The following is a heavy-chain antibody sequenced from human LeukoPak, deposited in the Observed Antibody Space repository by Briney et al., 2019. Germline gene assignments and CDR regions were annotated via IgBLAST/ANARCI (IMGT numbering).Heavy chain of an antibody. CDR1: GFTFSSYG. CDR3: ARDHVSSSSGWFDP. D-gene: IGHD6-6*01. V-gene: IGHV3-33*01. J-gene: IGHJ5*02. Sequence: GGSLRLSCAASGFTFSSYGMHWVRQAPGKGLEWVAVIWYDGSNKYYADSVKGRFTISRDNSKNTLYLQMNSLRAEDTAVYYCARDHVSSSSGWFDPWGQGTLVTVSS. CDR2: IWYDGSNK.